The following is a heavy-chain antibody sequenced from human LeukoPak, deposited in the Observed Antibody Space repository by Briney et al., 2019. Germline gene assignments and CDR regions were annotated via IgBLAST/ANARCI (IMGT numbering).Heavy chain of an antibody. D-gene: IGHD2-2*01. J-gene: IGHJ6*04. Sequence: SVKVSCKASGGTFSSYAISWVRQAPGQGLEWMGGIIPIFGTANYAQKFQGRVTITADESTSTAYMELGSLRSEDTAVYYCARSLSSTRVGVPAAPYYYGMDVWGKGTTVTVSS. CDR2: IIPIFGTA. V-gene: IGHV1-69*01. CDR3: ARSLSSTRVGVPAAPYYYGMDV. CDR1: GGTFSSYA.